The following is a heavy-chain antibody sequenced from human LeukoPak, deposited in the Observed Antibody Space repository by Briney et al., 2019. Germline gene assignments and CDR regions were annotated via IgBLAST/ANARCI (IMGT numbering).Heavy chain of an antibody. D-gene: IGHD3-10*01. Sequence: XETLSLTCTVSGGSISSSSSYWGWLRQPPGKGLEWIGTLYYSGSTYYNPSLKSRVTISVDTSKTQFSLKLTSVTAADTAVYYCARDNLSGGSGSYYNSNYDYWGQGTLVTVSS. J-gene: IGHJ4*02. V-gene: IGHV4-39*02. CDR3: ARDNLSGGSGSYYNSNYDY. CDR2: LYYSGST. CDR1: GGSISSSSSY.